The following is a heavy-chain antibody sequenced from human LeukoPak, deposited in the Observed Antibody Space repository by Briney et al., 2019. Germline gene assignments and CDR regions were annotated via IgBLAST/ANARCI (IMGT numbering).Heavy chain of an antibody. CDR2: ISADGSVT. CDR1: GFTFSRYW. CDR3: AKDQGVVVVAATRVGAFDI. V-gene: IGHV3-74*01. Sequence: GGSLRLSCADSGFTFSRYWMHWVRQTPGKGLVWVSCISADGSVTRYADSVKGRFTISRDNTKSTLYLQMHSLRAEDTAVYYCAKDQGVVVVAATRVGAFDIWGQGTMVTVSS. J-gene: IGHJ3*02. D-gene: IGHD2-15*01.